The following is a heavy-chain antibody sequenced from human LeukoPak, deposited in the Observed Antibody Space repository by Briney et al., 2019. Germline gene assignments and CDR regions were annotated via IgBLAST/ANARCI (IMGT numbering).Heavy chain of an antibody. V-gene: IGHV3-20*04. CDR3: ARDRLGPSFSVSHFDL. CDR2: INYNGAIT. CDR1: GFTFVDYG. D-gene: IGHD3-3*02. J-gene: IGHJ4*02. Sequence: PXGSLRLSCAPSGFTFVDYGLSWVRRAPGKGLEWLCAINYNGAITDYADSVKGRFTISRDNAKNSLYLRMDSLRAEDTALYYCARDRLGPSFSVSHFDLWGQGTLVTVSS.